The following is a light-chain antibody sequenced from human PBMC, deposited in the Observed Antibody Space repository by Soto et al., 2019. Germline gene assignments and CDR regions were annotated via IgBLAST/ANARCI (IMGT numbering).Light chain of an antibody. CDR1: SGSIASNY. J-gene: IGLJ2*01. V-gene: IGLV6-57*04. CDR2: EGN. Sequence: LTQPHSVSESPGKTVTISCTRSSGSIASNYVQWYQQRPGSVPTTVIYEGNQRPSGVPDRFSGSTDGSSNSASLTISGLQTEDEADYYCQSYDISTVVFGGGTKLTVL. CDR3: QSYDISTVV.